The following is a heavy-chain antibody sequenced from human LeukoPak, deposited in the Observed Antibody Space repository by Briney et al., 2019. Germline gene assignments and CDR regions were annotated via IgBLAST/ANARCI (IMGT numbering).Heavy chain of an antibody. CDR3: AKGAAVGKVDWFDP. V-gene: IGHV3-23*01. D-gene: IGHD6-13*01. Sequence: GGSLRLSCAASGFTFSHFAMMWVRQAPGTGLQWVSTITGYGATFYADSVRGRFTIFRDTSMNTLFLQMNSLGAEDTAVYYCAKGAAVGKVDWFDPWGQGTLVTVSS. CDR1: GFTFSHFA. CDR2: ITGYGAT. J-gene: IGHJ5*02.